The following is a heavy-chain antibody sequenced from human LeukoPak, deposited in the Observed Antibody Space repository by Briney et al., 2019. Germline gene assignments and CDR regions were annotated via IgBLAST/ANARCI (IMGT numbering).Heavy chain of an antibody. CDR3: AKVNRVRWRVADFDY. CDR2: IYSGGST. CDR1: GFTVSSNY. J-gene: IGHJ4*02. Sequence: PSGGSLRLSCAASGFTVSSNYMSWVRQAPGKGLEWVSVIYSGGSTYYADSVKGRFTISRDNSKNTLYLQMNSLRAEDTAVYYCAKVNRVRWRVADFDYWGQGTLVTVSS. V-gene: IGHV3-53*05. D-gene: IGHD6-19*01.